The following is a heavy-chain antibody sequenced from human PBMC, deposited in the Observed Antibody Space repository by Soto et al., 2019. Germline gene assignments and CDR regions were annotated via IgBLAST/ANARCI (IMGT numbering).Heavy chain of an antibody. CDR3: ARDRLRYGSGYNWFDP. J-gene: IGHJ5*02. CDR2: INSDGSST. CDR1: GLTFISYW. D-gene: IGHD3-10*01. V-gene: IGHV3-74*01. Sequence: EVQLVESGGGLVQPGGSLGLSCEASGLTFISYWLPWVRQAPGKGLWWFSRINSDGSSTSYADSVKGRFTISRDNAKNTLYLQMNSLRAEDTAVYYCARDRLRYGSGYNWFDPWGQGTLVTVSS.